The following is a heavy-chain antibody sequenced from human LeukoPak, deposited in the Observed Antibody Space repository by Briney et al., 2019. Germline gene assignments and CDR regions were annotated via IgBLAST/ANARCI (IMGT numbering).Heavy chain of an antibody. D-gene: IGHD3-3*01. CDR2: ISGSGGST. CDR1: GFTFSSYA. CDR3: AKDPRTYDFWSGQYYFDY. Sequence: GGSLRLSCAASGFTFSSYAMSWVRQAPGKGLEWVSAISGSGGSTYYADSVKGRFTISRDNSKNTLYLQMNSLRAEDTAVYYCAKDPRTYDFWSGQYYFDYWGQGTLVTVSS. V-gene: IGHV3-23*01. J-gene: IGHJ4*02.